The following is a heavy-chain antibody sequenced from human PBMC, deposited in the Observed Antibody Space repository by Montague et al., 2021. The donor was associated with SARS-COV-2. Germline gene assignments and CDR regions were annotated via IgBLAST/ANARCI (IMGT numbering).Heavy chain of an antibody. Sequence: SETLSLTCTVSGGSISSSSYYWGWIRQPPGKGLEWIGSNHYSGSTYYNPSLKSRVTIPVDTSKNQFSLKLSSVTAVDTAVYYCARLVETYYYYYGMDVWGQGTTVTVSS. J-gene: IGHJ6*02. CDR3: ARLVETYYYYYGMDV. D-gene: IGHD4-23*01. CDR2: NHYSGST. CDR1: GGSISSSSYY. V-gene: IGHV4-39*01.